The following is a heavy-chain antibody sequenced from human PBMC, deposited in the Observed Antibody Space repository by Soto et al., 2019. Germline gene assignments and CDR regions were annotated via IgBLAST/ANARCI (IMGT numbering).Heavy chain of an antibody. J-gene: IGHJ6*01. CDR1: AWAPSGYR. CDR2: VSSSSSHI. V-gene: IGHV3-21*01. CDR3: ARGISDYVVVVPAALDV. D-gene: IGHD2-2*01. Sequence: GGSVRPCCTSSAWAPSGYRMNWFRQATGTGLEWVSSVSSSSSHIYYADSVKGRFTISRDNADNSLYLQMNSLRADDTAVYFCARGISDYVVVVPAALDVWGQGNSVYGSS.